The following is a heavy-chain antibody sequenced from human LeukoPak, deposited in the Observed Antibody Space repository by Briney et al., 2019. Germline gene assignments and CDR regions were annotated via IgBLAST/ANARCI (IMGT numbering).Heavy chain of an antibody. CDR2: ISSSGSTI. V-gene: IGHV3-48*04. CDR3: ARYCSSTSCYGPNAFDI. CDR1: GFTFSSYA. Sequence: PGGSLRLSCAASGFTFSSYAMSWVRQAPGKGLEWVSYISSSGSTIYYADSVKGRFTISRDNAKNSLYLQMNSLRAEDTAVYYCARYCSSTSCYGPNAFDIWGQGTMVTVSP. J-gene: IGHJ3*02. D-gene: IGHD2-2*01.